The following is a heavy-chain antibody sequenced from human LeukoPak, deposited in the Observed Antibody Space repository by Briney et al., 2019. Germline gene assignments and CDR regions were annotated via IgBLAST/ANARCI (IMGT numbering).Heavy chain of an antibody. J-gene: IGHJ6*03. D-gene: IGHD4-17*01. Sequence: SETLSLTCNVSGDSLSGASYFWTWVRQPAGKGLEWIGRIYSSGTTYYNPSLKTRVTISLEKSQNQFSLDLNSVTAADTAVYFCATARAEYGDYNSYYYMDVWRKGTTVTVSS. CDR2: IYSSGTT. CDR3: ATARAEYGDYNSYYYMDV. V-gene: IGHV4-61*02. CDR1: GDSLSGASYF.